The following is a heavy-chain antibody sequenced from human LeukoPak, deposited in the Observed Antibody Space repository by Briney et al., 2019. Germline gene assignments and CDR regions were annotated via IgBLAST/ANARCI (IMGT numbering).Heavy chain of an antibody. J-gene: IGHJ4*02. V-gene: IGHV1-69*06. Sequence: GASVKVSCKVSGYTLTELSMHWVRQAPGKGLEWMGGIIPIFGTANYAQKFQGRVTITADKSTSTAYMELSSLRSEDTAVYYCARDPYPYSSSWNDDYWGQGTLVTVSS. CDR3: ARDPYPYSSSWNDDY. CDR2: IIPIFGTA. CDR1: GYTLTELS. D-gene: IGHD6-13*01.